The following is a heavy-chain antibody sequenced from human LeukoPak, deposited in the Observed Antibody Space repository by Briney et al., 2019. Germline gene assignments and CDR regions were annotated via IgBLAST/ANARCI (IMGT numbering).Heavy chain of an antibody. CDR1: GYTFTSYY. D-gene: IGHD6-13*01. J-gene: IGHJ6*02. V-gene: IGHV1-46*01. CDR3: ARGRSPSTAQYGMDV. CDR2: INPSGGST. Sequence: ASVKASCKASGYTFTSYYMHWVRQAPGQGLEWMGIINPSGGSTSYAQKFQGRVTMTRDTSTSTVYMELSSLRSEDTAVYYCARGRSPSTAQYGMDVWGQGTTVTVSS.